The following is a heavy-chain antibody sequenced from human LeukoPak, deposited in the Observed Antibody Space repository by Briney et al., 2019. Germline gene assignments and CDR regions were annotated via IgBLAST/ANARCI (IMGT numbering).Heavy chain of an antibody. CDR3: AKFKWGFGEPH. CDR2: INTNTGNP. CDR1: GYTFTKYA. Sequence: ASVKVSCKASGYTFTKYAMNWVRQAPGQGLEWMGWINTNTGNPTYAQGFTGRFVFSLDTSVSTAYLQISSLKAEDTAVYYCAKFKWGFGEPHWGQGTLVTVSS. J-gene: IGHJ4*02. D-gene: IGHD3-10*01. V-gene: IGHV7-4-1*02.